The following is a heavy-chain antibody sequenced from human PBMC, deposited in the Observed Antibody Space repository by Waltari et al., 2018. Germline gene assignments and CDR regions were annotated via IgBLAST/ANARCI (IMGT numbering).Heavy chain of an antibody. Sequence: QVHLQESGPGLVKPWETLSLTFTVPGGSMNSDDWTWIREPPGKGLEWIGYIYYTGGPNYNPSLDSRVTISVDTSRKQCSLRLTSVTTADTAVYFCARFVPLRGLDLWGPGMLVSVSS. CDR2: IYYTGGP. CDR3: ARFVPLRGLDL. CDR1: GGSMNSDD. J-gene: IGHJ5*02. V-gene: IGHV4-59*01. D-gene: IGHD3-10*01.